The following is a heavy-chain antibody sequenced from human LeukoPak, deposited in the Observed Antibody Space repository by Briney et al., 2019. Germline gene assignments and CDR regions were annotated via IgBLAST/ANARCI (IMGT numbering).Heavy chain of an antibody. V-gene: IGHV1-46*01. CDR3: ARAAGYCSSTSCNVREALNWFDP. CDR1: GYTVTSYH. CDR2: INPSGGST. J-gene: IGHJ5*02. Sequence: ASVKVSCKASGYTVTSYHMHWVRQAPGQGLEWMGIINPSGGSTNYAQKFQGRVTMTTDTSTSTVYLELSSLRSDDTAVYYCARAAGYCSSTSCNVREALNWFDPWGQGTLVTVSS. D-gene: IGHD2-2*01.